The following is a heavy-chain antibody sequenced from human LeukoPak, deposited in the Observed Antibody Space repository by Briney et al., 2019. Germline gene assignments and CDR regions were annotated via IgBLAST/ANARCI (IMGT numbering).Heavy chain of an antibody. J-gene: IGHJ4*02. CDR1: GGSISSGSYY. D-gene: IGHD5-18*01. Sequence: SETLSLTCTVSGGSISSGSYYWSWIRQPAGKGLEWIGRIYTSGSTNYNPSLKSRVTISVDTSKNQFSLKLSSVTAADTAVYYCARYGAMALDYWGQGTLVTVSS. V-gene: IGHV4-61*02. CDR3: ARYGAMALDY. CDR2: IYTSGST.